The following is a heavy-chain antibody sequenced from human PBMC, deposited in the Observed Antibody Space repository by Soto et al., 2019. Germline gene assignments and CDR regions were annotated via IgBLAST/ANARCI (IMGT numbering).Heavy chain of an antibody. V-gene: IGHV4-39*01. D-gene: IGHD3-22*01. CDR3: ARTTYYYDSSGYYFDY. J-gene: IGHJ4*02. Sequence: SETLSLTCTVSGGSISSSSYYWGWIRQPPGKGLEWIGSIYYSGSTYYNPSLKSRVTISVDTSKNQFSLKLSSVTAADTAVYYCARTTYYYDSSGYYFDYWGQGTLITVSS. CDR2: IYYSGST. CDR1: GGSISSSSYY.